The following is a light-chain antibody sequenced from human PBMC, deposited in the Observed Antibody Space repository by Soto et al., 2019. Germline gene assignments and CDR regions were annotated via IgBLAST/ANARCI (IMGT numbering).Light chain of an antibody. CDR1: SGSIASNY. CDR2: EDN. V-gene: IGLV6-57*03. J-gene: IGLJ3*02. Sequence: NFMLTQPHSVSESPGKTVTISCTRSSGSIASNYVQWYQQRPGSAPTTVIYEDNQRPSGVPDRFSGSIDSSSNSASLTISGLKTEDEADYYCQSYDSCIGVFGGGTQLTVL. CDR3: QSYDSCIGV.